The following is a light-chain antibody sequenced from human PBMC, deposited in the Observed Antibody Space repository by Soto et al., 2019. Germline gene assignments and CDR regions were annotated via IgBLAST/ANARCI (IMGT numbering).Light chain of an antibody. CDR2: WAS. V-gene: IGKV4-1*01. J-gene: IGKJ4*01. Sequence: DIVMTQSPDSLAVSLGERATINCKSSQSVLYSSNNKNYLAWYQQKPGQPPKLLIYWASTRESGVPDRFSGSGSGTDFTLTIGRLQAEDVAVYYCQQYYSTPRTFGGGTKVEIK. CDR3: QQYYSTPRT. CDR1: QSVLYSSNNKNY.